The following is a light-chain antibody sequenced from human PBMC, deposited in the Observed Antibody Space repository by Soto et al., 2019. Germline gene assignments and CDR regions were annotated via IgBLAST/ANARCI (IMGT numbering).Light chain of an antibody. CDR2: EVN. V-gene: IGLV2-14*01. CDR1: SSDIGVYNY. Sequence: QSVLTQPASVSGSPGQSITFSCTGTSSDIGVYNYVSWYQQHPGKAPKLMIYEVNNRPSVLSNRFSGSKSGNTASLTISGLQAEDEADYYCSSYTTSNTYVFGTGTKLPVL. CDR3: SSYTTSNTYV. J-gene: IGLJ1*01.